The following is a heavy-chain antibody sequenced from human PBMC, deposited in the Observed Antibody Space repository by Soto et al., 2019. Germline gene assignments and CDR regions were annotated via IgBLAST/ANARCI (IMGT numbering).Heavy chain of an antibody. Sequence: EVQLLESGGGLVQPGGSLRLSCAASGFPFSTSAMNWVRQAPGKGLEWVSIISGTSDAAYYAESVKGRFTSSRDNSKNSLYLEMNSLRAEDTAVYYCARESEDLTSNFDYWGQGTLVTVSS. CDR3: ARESEDLTSNFDY. CDR1: GFPFSTSA. J-gene: IGHJ4*02. CDR2: ISGTSDAA. V-gene: IGHV3-23*01.